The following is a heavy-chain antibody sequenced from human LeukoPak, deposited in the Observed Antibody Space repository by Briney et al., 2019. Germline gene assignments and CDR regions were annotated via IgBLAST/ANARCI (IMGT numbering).Heavy chain of an antibody. D-gene: IGHD5-24*01. CDR1: GGSISGGNHY. V-gene: IGHV4-61*02. J-gene: IGHJ4*02. CDR2: IYNSGTT. CDR3: ARGGDGYNYFDY. Sequence: SETLSLTCAVSGGSISGGNHYWRWLRQPAGKGLEWLGRIYNSGTTNYNPSLKSRVTISVDTSKNHFSLKLTSVTAADTAVYYCARGGDGYNYFDYWGRGTLVTVSS.